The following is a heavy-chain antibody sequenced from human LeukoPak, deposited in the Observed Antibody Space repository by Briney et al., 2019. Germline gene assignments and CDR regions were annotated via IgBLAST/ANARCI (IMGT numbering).Heavy chain of an antibody. V-gene: IGHV1-69*13. J-gene: IGHJ4*02. Sequence: AASVKVSCKASGGTFSSYAISWVRQAPGQGLEWMGGIIPIFGTANYAQKFQGRVTITADESTSTAYMELSSLRSEDTAVYYCARDLASIAVAGSNYFDYWGQGTLVIVSS. CDR2: IIPIFGTA. CDR1: GGTFSSYA. CDR3: ARDLASIAVAGSNYFDY. D-gene: IGHD6-19*01.